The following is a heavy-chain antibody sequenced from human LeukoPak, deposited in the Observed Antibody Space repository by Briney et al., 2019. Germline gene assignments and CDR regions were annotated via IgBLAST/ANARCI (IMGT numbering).Heavy chain of an antibody. Sequence: GGARQISGKGYGSHFIDYWIGGARQMPGKGLEWMGMIFPGDSDTYYSPSFQGPVTISVDKSLSTAYLQWTSLRASDTAIYYCARHGLGGCSGGRCFTSFHYYGMDVWGQVTTVTVSS. J-gene: IGHJ6*02. CDR3: ARHGLGGCSGGRCFTSFHYYGMDV. D-gene: IGHD2-15*01. V-gene: IGHV5-51*01. CDR1: GSHFIDYW. CDR2: IFPGDSDT.